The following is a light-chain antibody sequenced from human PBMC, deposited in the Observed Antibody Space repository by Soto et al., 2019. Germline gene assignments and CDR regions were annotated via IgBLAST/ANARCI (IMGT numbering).Light chain of an antibody. J-gene: IGKJ2*01. Sequence: EIVLTQSPGTLSLSPGERATLSCRASQSVGSKLAWYRQAPGQAPRLLIYGASTRATDTPARFSGSGAGTDFTLTISSLQAEDVAIYYCQQYYSVPYTFGQGTKLEIK. CDR1: QSVGSK. CDR3: QQYYSVPYT. V-gene: IGKV3D-15*01. CDR2: GAS.